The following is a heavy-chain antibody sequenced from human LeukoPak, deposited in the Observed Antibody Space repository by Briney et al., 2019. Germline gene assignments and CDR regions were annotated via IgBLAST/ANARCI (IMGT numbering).Heavy chain of an antibody. Sequence: SETLSPTCTVSGGSISSYYCSWVRQPPGKGLEWIGYIYYSGSTSYNPSLKSRVTISVDTSKNQFSLKLSSVTAADTAVYYCARGWQQLAYFDYWGQGTLVSVSS. CDR2: IYYSGST. J-gene: IGHJ4*02. V-gene: IGHV4-59*01. D-gene: IGHD6-13*01. CDR1: GGSISSYY. CDR3: ARGWQQLAYFDY.